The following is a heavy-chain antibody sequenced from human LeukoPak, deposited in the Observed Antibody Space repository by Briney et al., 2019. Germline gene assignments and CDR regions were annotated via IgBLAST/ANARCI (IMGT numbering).Heavy chain of an antibody. CDR3: ARERYYDFWSAPIADY. CDR1: GGSFSGYY. CDR2: INHSGST. J-gene: IGHJ4*02. V-gene: IGHV4-34*01. D-gene: IGHD3-3*01. Sequence: PSETLSLTCAVYGGSFSGYYWSWIRQPPGKGLEWIGEINHSGSTNYNPSLKSRVTISVDTSKNQFSLKLSSVTAADTAVYYCARERYYDFWSAPIADYWGQGTLVTVSS.